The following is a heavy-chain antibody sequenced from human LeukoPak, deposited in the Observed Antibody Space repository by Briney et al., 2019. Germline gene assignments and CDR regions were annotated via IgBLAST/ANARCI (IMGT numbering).Heavy chain of an antibody. Sequence: SETLSLTCTVSGGSISTYYWSWIRQPAGKGLEWVGRIYTGGSNNYNPSLESRVTMSVDTSKNQFSLKLSSVTAADTAVYYCAGISSGWYKVYWGQGTLVTVSS. V-gene: IGHV4-4*07. CDR2: IYTGGSN. CDR3: AGISSGWYKVY. J-gene: IGHJ4*02. D-gene: IGHD6-19*01. CDR1: GGSISTYY.